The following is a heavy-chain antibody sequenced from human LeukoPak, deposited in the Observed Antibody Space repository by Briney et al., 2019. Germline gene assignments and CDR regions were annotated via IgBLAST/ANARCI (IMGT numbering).Heavy chain of an antibody. D-gene: IGHD3-22*01. CDR3: ASSLSWDSSGYYYYYYGMDV. Sequence: SQTLSLTCTVSGGSISSGDYYWSWIRQPPGKGLEWIGYIYYSGSTYYNPSLKSRVTISVDTSKNQFSLKLSSVTAADTAVYYCASSLSWDSSGYYYYYYGMDVWGQGTTVTVSS. CDR1: GGSISSGDYY. V-gene: IGHV4-30-4*01. CDR2: IYYSGST. J-gene: IGHJ6*02.